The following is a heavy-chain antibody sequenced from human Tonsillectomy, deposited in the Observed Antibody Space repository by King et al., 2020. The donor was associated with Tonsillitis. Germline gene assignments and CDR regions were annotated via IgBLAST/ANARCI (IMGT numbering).Heavy chain of an antibody. CDR3: ARTIAAAGSNWFDP. CDR1: GFSLSTSGMC. Sequence: VTLKESGPALVKPPQTLTLTCTFSGFSLSTSGMCVSWIRQPPGQALEWLALIDWDDDKYYSTSLKTRLTISKDTSKNQVVLTMTNMDPVDTATYYCARTIAAAGSNWFDPWGQGTLVTVSS. CDR2: IDWDDDK. D-gene: IGHD6-13*01. J-gene: IGHJ5*02. V-gene: IGHV2-70*01.